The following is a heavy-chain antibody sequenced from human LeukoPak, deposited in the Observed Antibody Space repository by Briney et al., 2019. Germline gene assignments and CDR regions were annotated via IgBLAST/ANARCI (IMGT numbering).Heavy chain of an antibody. J-gene: IGHJ4*02. CDR1: GLTFSSYA. Sequence: PGGSLRLSCAASGLTFSSYAIHWVRQAPGKGLEWVAIISYDGTNKYYADSVRGRFTISRDNSKNALYLQMNSLRAEDTAVYYCARDFGWLSGFDNWGQGTLVTVSS. D-gene: IGHD3-9*01. CDR3: ARDFGWLSGFDN. V-gene: IGHV3-30-3*01. CDR2: ISYDGTNK.